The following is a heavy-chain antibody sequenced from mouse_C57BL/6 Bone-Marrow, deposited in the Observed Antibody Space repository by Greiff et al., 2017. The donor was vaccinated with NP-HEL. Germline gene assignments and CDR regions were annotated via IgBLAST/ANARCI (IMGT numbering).Heavy chain of an antibody. D-gene: IGHD4-1*01. CDR1: GYTFTDYY. V-gene: IGHV1-26*01. CDR3: ARGDWVYY. Sequence: VQLQQSGPELVKPGASVKISCKASGYTFTDYYMNWVKQSHGKSLEWIGDINPNNGGTSYNQKFKGKATLTVDKSSSTAYMELRSLTSEDSAVYYCARGDWVYYWGQGTTLTVSS. CDR2: INPNNGGT. J-gene: IGHJ2*01.